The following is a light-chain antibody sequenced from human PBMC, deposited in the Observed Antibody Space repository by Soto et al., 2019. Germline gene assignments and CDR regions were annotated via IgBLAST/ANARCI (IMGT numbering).Light chain of an antibody. J-gene: IGKJ1*01. CDR1: QGFXSR. Sequence: DIRLTQSASTLSASVGDRVTITCRASQGFXSRLAWYQPKPGRAPKLLXDEASTLESGCPSSFSGSGSATEFTRTISSLQPDDCATYYCQQYSTYPWTFGQGTKVDIK. CDR3: QQYSTYPWT. CDR2: EAS. V-gene: IGKV1-5*03.